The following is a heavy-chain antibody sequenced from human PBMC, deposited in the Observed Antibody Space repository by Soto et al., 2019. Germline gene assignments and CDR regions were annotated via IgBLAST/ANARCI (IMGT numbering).Heavy chain of an antibody. J-gene: IGHJ6*02. Sequence: GESLKISCKGSGYSFTSYWISWVRQMPGKGLEWMGRIDPSDSYTNYSPSFQGHVTISADKSISTAYLQWSSLKASDTAMYYCARDLQRRGLRPNSHYYYYGMDVWGQGTTVTVSS. V-gene: IGHV5-10-1*01. D-gene: IGHD3-3*01. CDR3: ARDLQRRGLRPNSHYYYYGMDV. CDR2: IDPSDSYT. CDR1: GYSFTSYW.